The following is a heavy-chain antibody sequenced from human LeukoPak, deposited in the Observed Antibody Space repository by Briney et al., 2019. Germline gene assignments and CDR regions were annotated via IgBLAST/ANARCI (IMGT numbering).Heavy chain of an antibody. J-gene: IGHJ4*02. CDR2: ISSIGNTI. Sequence: GGSLRLSCAASGFSFRDYYMSWIRQAPGKGLEWVSYISSIGNTIYYADSVKGRFTISRDNAKKSLYLQMSSLRAEDTAVYYCARDTRGGLDYWGQGTLVTVSS. CDR1: GFSFRDYY. CDR3: ARDTRGGLDY. V-gene: IGHV3-11*01. D-gene: IGHD3-16*01.